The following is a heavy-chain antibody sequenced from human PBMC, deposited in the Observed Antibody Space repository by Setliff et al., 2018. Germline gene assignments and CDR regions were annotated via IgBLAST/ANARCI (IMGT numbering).Heavy chain of an antibody. D-gene: IGHD6-13*01. CDR2: INQDGSGK. J-gene: IGHJ4*02. CDR1: GGSISSSSYY. Sequence: PSETLSLTCTVSGGSISSSSYYWGWIRQPPGKGLEWVGNINQDGSGKYYVDSVKGRFTISRDNAKNSLYVQMNSLRAEDTAVYYCARDDGYNNRWYYYWGQGTLVTVSS. V-gene: IGHV3-7*01. CDR3: ARDDGYNNRWYYY.